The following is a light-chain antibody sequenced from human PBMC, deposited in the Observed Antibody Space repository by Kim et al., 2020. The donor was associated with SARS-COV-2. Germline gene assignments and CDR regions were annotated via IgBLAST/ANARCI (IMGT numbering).Light chain of an antibody. J-gene: IGLJ2*01. V-gene: IGLV1-40*01. Sequence: VAICCTGGSSKVGAGYDVHWYQQLPGTAPKLLIYGNSKRPSGVPDRFSGSKSGASASLAITGLQAEDEADYYCQSYDSSLSGSVVFGGGTQLTVL. CDR1: SSKVGAGYD. CDR3: QSYDSSLSGSVV. CDR2: GNS.